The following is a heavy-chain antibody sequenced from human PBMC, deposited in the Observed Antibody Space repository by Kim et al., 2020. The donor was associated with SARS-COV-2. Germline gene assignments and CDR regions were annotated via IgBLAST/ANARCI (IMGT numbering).Heavy chain of an antibody. J-gene: IGHJ3*02. D-gene: IGHD4-17*01. Sequence: GGSLRLSCAASGFTFSNAWMSWVRQAPGKGLEWVGRIKSKTDGGTTDYAAPVKGRFTISRDDSKNTLYLQMNSLKTEDTAVYYCTTVPGDSTPDAFDIWGQGTMVTVSS. CDR2: IKSKTDGGTT. V-gene: IGHV3-15*01. CDR3: TTVPGDSTPDAFDI. CDR1: GFTFSNAW.